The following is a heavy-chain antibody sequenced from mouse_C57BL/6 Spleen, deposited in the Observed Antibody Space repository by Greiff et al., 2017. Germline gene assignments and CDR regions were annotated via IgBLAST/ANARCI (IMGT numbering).Heavy chain of an antibody. Sequence: VQLQQPGAELVRPGSSVKLSCKASGYTFTSYWMHWVKQRPIQGLEWIGNIDPSDSETHYNQKFKDKATLTVDKSSSTAYMQLSSLTSEDSAVYYCAREGGDYDEEGHYWGQGTTLTVSS. V-gene: IGHV1-52*01. J-gene: IGHJ2*01. CDR1: GYTFTSYW. CDR2: IDPSDSET. D-gene: IGHD2-4*01. CDR3: AREGGDYDEEGHY.